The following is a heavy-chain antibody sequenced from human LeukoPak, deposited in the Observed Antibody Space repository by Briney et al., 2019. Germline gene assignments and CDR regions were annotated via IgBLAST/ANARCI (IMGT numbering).Heavy chain of an antibody. D-gene: IGHD3-16*01. Sequence: GGSLRLACAASGFTLSSYALSWVRQAPGKGLEWVSTISNTGGSTYYADSVQGRFTISRDNSKNTLSLQMNSLRAGDTAVYYCAKLIITFGSNIVAPPDYWGQGTLVSVSS. V-gene: IGHV3-23*01. CDR1: GFTLSSYA. CDR2: ISNTGGST. J-gene: IGHJ4*02. CDR3: AKLIITFGSNIVAPPDY.